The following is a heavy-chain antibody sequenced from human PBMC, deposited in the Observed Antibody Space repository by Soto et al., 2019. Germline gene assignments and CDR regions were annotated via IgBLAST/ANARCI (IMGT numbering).Heavy chain of an antibody. CDR3: ARWLGYGPHFDY. D-gene: IGHD5-12*01. J-gene: IGHJ4*02. V-gene: IGHV4-30-4*01. CDR2: IYYSGST. Sequence: QVQLRESGPGLVKPSQTLCLTCTVSGGSISSGDYYWSWIRQPPGKGLEWIGYIYYSGSTYYNPSLKSRMTISVDTSKNQFSLKLTSVTAADTAVYYCARWLGYGPHFDYWGQGTLVTVSS. CDR1: GGSISSGDYY.